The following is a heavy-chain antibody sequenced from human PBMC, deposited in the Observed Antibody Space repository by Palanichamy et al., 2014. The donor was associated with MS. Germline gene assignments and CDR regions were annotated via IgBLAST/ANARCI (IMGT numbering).Heavy chain of an antibody. CDR2: ISSSSSTI. J-gene: IGHJ4*02. CDR1: GFTFSSYS. CDR3: ARDPITIFGVVINYFDY. D-gene: IGHD3-3*01. V-gene: IGHV3-48*04. Sequence: EVQLVESGGGLVQPGGSLRLSCAASGFTFSSYSMNWVRQAPGKGLEWISYISSSSSTIYYADSVKGRFTISRDNAKNSLYLQMNSLRAEDTAVYYCARDPITIFGVVINYFDYWGQGTLVTVSS.